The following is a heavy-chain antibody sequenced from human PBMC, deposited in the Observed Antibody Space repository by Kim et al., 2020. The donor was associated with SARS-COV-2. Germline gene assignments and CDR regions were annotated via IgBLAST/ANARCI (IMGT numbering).Heavy chain of an antibody. CDR3: ARVRRGYDYVWGYYFDY. J-gene: IGHJ4*02. V-gene: IGHV4-59*01. D-gene: IGHD3-16*01. Sequence: LQDRVTISVDTSKNQFSLKLSSVTAADTAVYYCARVRRGYDYVWGYYFDYWGQGTLVTVSS.